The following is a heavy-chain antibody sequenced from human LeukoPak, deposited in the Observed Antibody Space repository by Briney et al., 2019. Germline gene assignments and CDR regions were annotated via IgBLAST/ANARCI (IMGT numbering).Heavy chain of an antibody. D-gene: IGHD2-2*01. J-gene: IGHJ4*02. CDR3: AKDREVVPGLRDSDFDY. Sequence: GRSLRLSCAASGFTFSSYGMHWVRQAPGKGLEWVAVISYDGSNKYYADSVKGRFTISRDNSKNTLYLQMNSLRAEDTAVYYCAKDREVVPGLRDSDFDYRGQGTLVTVSS. CDR1: GFTFSSYG. CDR2: ISYDGSNK. V-gene: IGHV3-30*18.